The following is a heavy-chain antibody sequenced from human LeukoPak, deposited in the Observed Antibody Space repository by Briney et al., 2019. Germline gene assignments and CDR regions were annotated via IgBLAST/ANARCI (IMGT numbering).Heavy chain of an antibody. V-gene: IGHV4-34*01. Sequence: SETLSLTCTVSGGFITAYYWSWIRQPPGKGLEWIGEINHSGSTNYNPSLKSRVTISVDTPKNQFSLKLSSVTAADTAVYYCARDEEAGFDPWGQGTLVTVSS. CDR3: ARDEEAGFDP. D-gene: IGHD6-19*01. J-gene: IGHJ5*02. CDR1: GGFITAYY. CDR2: INHSGST.